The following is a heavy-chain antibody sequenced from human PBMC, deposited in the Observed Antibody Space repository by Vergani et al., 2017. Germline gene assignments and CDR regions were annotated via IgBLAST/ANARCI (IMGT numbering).Heavy chain of an antibody. V-gene: IGHV1-46*01. Sequence: QVQLVQSGAEVKKPGASVKVSCKASGYTFTSYYMHWVRQAPGQGLEWMGIINPSGGRTSYAQKFQGRVTMTRDTSTSTVYIELSSLISEDTAVYYCARTGRVVSDYWGQGTLVTVSA. D-gene: IGHD3-3*01. CDR2: INPSGGRT. CDR1: GYTFTSYY. CDR3: ARTGRVVSDY. J-gene: IGHJ4*02.